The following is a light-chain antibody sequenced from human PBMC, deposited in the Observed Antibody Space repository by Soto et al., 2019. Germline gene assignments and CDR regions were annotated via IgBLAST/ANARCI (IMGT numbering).Light chain of an antibody. J-gene: IGLJ1*01. V-gene: IGLV1-51*02. Sequence: SVLTQPPSVSAAPGQKVTISCSGSSSNIGNNYVSWYQQLPGTAPKLLIYENNKRPSGIPDRFSGSKSGTSATLGITGLQTGDEADYYGGTWNNSLTAHVFRTRTKVTV. CDR3: GTWNNSLTAHV. CDR2: ENN. CDR1: SSNIGNNY.